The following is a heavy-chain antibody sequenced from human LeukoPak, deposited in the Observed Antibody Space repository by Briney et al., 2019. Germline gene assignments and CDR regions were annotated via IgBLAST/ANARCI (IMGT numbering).Heavy chain of an antibody. J-gene: IGHJ4*02. CDR1: GFTFSSHA. CDR2: ISYDGSNK. CDR3: ASQYYDILTGYYSPFDY. D-gene: IGHD3-9*01. V-gene: IGHV3-30-3*01. Sequence: HPGRSLRLSCAASGFTFSSHAMHWVRQAPGKGLEWVAVISYDGSNKYYADSVKGRFTISRDNSKNTLYLQMNSLRAKDTAVYYCASQYYDILTGYYSPFDYWGQGTLVTVSS.